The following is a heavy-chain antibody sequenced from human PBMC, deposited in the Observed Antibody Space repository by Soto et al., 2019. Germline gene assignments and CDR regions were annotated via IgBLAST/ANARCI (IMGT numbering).Heavy chain of an antibody. V-gene: IGHV1-18*01. D-gene: IGHD5-18*01. CDR3: ARAEGYSTQDNWFDP. CDR2: ISAYNGNT. J-gene: IGHJ5*02. Sequence: GASVKVSCKASGYTFTSYGISWVRQAPGQGLEWMGWISAYNGNTNYAQKLQGRVTMTTDTSTSTAYMELRSLRSDDTAVYYCARAEGYSTQDNWFDPWGQGTLVTVSP. CDR1: GYTFTSYG.